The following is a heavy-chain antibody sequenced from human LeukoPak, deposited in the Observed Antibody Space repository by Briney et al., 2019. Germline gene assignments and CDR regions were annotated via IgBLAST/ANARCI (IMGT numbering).Heavy chain of an antibody. V-gene: IGHV3-73*01. CDR2: IRSTANGYAT. J-gene: IGHJ4*02. Sequence: TGGSLRLSCAASGFTFSGSAMYWVRQASGKGLEWVGRIRSTANGYATAYAASVKGRFTISRDDSKNTAYLQMDSLKTEDTAVYYCTGNYYGSGSYADFDYWGQGTLVTVS. CDR1: GFTFSGSA. CDR3: TGNYYGSGSYADFDY. D-gene: IGHD3-10*01.